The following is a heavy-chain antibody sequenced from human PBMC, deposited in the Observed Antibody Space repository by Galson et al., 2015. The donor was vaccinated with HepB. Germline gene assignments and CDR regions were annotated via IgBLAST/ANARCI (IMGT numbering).Heavy chain of an antibody. D-gene: IGHD3-22*01. V-gene: IGHV3-23*01. CDR3: AKQHDSSGYYYNSYFDY. CDR1: GFTFSSYA. Sequence: SLRLSCAASGFTFSSYAMSWVRQAPGKGLEWVSAISGSGGSTYYADSVKGRFTISRDNSKNTLYLQMNSLRAEDTAVYYCAKQHDSSGYYYNSYFDYWGQGTLVTVSS. CDR2: ISGSGGST. J-gene: IGHJ4*02.